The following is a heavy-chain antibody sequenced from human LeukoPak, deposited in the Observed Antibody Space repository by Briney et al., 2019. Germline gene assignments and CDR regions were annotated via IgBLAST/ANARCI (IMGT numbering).Heavy chain of an antibody. V-gene: IGHV1-18*01. CDR1: GYTFTSYG. J-gene: IGHJ4*02. Sequence: GASVKVSCKASGYTFTSYGISWVRQAPGQGLEWMGWISAYNGNTNYAQKLQGRVTMTTDTSTSTAYMELRSLRSDDTAVYYCARDSGREARGYSGYDGGGYFDYWGQGTLVTVSS. CDR2: ISAYNGNT. CDR3: ARDSGREARGYSGYDGGGYFDY. D-gene: IGHD5-12*01.